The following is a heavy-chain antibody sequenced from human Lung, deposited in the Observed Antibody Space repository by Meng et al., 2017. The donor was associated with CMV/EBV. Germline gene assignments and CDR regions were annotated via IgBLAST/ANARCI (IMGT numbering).Heavy chain of an antibody. J-gene: IGHJ5*02. V-gene: IGHV3-21*01. CDR3: ARVAVYPSSSFAGDA. CDR2: ISNGGTFI. CDR1: GFTFSTYS. Sequence: GESLKTSCTASGFTFSTYSLHWVRQAPGKGLEWVSFISNGGTFIYYADSVKGRFTISRDDAKNSVYLQMSSLRAEDTAMYYCARVAVYPSSSFAGDAWGQGTLVTVSS. D-gene: IGHD6-6*01.